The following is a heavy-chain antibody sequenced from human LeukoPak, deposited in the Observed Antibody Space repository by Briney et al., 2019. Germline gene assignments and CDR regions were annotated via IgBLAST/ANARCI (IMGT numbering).Heavy chain of an antibody. CDR3: ARGSQARYGMDV. V-gene: IGHV1-2*02. J-gene: IGHJ6*02. Sequence: ASVKVSCKASGYTFTGYYMHWVRQAPGQGREWMGWINPNSGGTNDAQKFQGRVTMTRDTSNSTAYTELTGLRSDDTAVYYCARGSQARYGMDVWGQGTTVTVSS. CDR1: GYTFTGYY. CDR2: INPNSGGT.